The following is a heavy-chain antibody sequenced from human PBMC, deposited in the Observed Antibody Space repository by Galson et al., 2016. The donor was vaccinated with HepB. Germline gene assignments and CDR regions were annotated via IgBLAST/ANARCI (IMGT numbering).Heavy chain of an antibody. CDR3: ARYSFSRSTYFQL. J-gene: IGHJ1*01. V-gene: IGHV4-34*01. Sequence: SETLSLTCAVTGGSLSGYWWSWIRQPPGKGLEWVGDVDHSGSTKFNPSLMSRVTISVDTSNNQFSLRLTSVTAADTALYFCARYSFSRSTYFQLWGRGSQVVVSS. D-gene: IGHD2-21*01. CDR1: GGSLSGYW. CDR2: VDHSGST.